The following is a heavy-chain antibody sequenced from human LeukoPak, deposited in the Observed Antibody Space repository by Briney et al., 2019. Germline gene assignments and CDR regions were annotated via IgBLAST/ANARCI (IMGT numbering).Heavy chain of an antibody. D-gene: IGHD6-19*01. Sequence: GGSLRPSCAASGFTFSSYGMHWVRQAPGKGLEWVAVIWYDGSNKYYADSVKGRFTISRDNSKNTLYLQMNSLRAEDTAVYYCARNSRYSSGWYSFYFDYWGQGTLVTVSS. CDR2: IWYDGSNK. V-gene: IGHV3-33*01. J-gene: IGHJ4*02. CDR3: ARNSRYSSGWYSFYFDY. CDR1: GFTFSSYG.